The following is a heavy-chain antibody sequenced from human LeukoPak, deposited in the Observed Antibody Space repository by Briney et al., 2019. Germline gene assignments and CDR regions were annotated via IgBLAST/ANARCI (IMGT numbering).Heavy chain of an antibody. CDR3: ARGSVFRWFGELLFPFDY. V-gene: IGHV1-2*02. J-gene: IGHJ4*02. D-gene: IGHD3-10*01. CDR1: GYTFTGCC. Sequence: GASVKLSCKASGYTFTGCCMHCVRQAPGQGLEWMGWINPNSGGTNYAQKFQGRGTMTRDTSISTAYIELSRLRSDDTAVYYCARGSVFRWFGELLFPFDYWGQGTLVTVSS. CDR2: INPNSGGT.